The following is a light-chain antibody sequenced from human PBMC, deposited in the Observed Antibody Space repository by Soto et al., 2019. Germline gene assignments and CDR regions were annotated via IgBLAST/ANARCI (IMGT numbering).Light chain of an antibody. V-gene: IGKV3-15*01. J-gene: IGKJ2*01. Sequence: EIVMTQSPATLSVSPGERATLSCRASQSVSSNLAWYQQKPGQAPRLLIYGASTRATGIPARLSGSGSGTEFTPTISRLQSEDFAVYYCQQYNNWPPYTFGQGTKLEIK. CDR3: QQYNNWPPYT. CDR1: QSVSSN. CDR2: GAS.